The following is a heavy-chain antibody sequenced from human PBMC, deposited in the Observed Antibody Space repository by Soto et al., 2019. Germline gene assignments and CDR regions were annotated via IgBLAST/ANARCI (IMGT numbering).Heavy chain of an antibody. CDR2: VSKDGSVK. V-gene: IGHV3-30-3*01. J-gene: IGHJ4*02. CDR3: VRSRSGAVADSFDL. CDR1: GFTFSRHA. D-gene: IGHD3-10*01. Sequence: GGSLRLSCEGSGFTFSRHALHWVRQAPGKGLEWVAVVSKDGSVKYWIESVKGRFTLSRDNSKNTVYLEMNSLRPEDTGVYYCVRSRSGAVADSFDLWGQGTLGTVS.